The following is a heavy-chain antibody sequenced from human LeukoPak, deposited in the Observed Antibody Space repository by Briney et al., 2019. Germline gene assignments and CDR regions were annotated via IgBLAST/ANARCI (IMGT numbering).Heavy chain of an antibody. V-gene: IGHV1-3*01. CDR1: GYTFSRYT. CDR3: VRDDGSTWLFDS. D-gene: IGHD6-13*01. CDR2: IYPGNGDT. J-gene: IGHJ4*02. Sequence: ASVKVSCKASGYTFSRYTIHWGRQAPGQSLEWMGWIYPGNGDTEYSQKFQGRVTITRDTSASIVYMELSSLTSEDTAVYYCVRDDGSTWLFDSWGQGTLVTVSS.